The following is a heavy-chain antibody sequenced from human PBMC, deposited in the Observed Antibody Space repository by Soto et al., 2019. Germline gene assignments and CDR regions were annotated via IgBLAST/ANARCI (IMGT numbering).Heavy chain of an antibody. CDR1: GGSISSYY. Sequence: QVQLQESGPGLVKPSETLSLTCTVSGGSISSYYWSWIRQPPGKGLEWIGYIYYSGSTNYNPSLKSRVSISVDTSKNQFSLQLSSVTAADTAVYYCARGDVLRYWRFDPWGQGTLVTVSS. CDR2: IYYSGST. D-gene: IGHD3-9*01. J-gene: IGHJ5*02. CDR3: ARGDVLRYWRFDP. V-gene: IGHV4-59*01.